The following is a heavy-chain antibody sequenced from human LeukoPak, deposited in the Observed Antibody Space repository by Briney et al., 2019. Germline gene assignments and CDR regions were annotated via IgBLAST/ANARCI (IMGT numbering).Heavy chain of an antibody. V-gene: IGHV3-53*01. Sequence: GGSLRLSCAASGFTVSSNYMSWVRQAPGKGLEWVSVIYSGGSTYYADSVKGRFTISRDSSMNTLFLQMDSLRAEDTAVYYCAKRGDSTTWPYWYFNLWGRGTLVTVSS. CDR3: AKRGDSTTWPYWYFNL. CDR1: GFTVSSNY. D-gene: IGHD6-13*01. CDR2: IYSGGST. J-gene: IGHJ2*01.